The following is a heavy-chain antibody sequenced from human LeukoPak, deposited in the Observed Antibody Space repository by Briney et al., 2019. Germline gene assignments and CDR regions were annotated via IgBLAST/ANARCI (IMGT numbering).Heavy chain of an antibody. CDR2: ITGSGGNT. Sequence: GGSLRLSCAASGFTSSSYAMSWVRQAPGMGLDWVSAITGSGGNTYYADSVKGRFTISRGNSKNTLYLQMNSLRAEDTAVYYCATHRGIVVVTPFDYWGQGTLVTVSS. V-gene: IGHV3-23*01. D-gene: IGHD3-22*01. J-gene: IGHJ4*02. CDR1: GFTSSSYA. CDR3: ATHRGIVVVTPFDY.